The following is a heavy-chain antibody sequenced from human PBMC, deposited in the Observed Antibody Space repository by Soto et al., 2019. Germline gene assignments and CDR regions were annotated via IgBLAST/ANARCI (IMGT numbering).Heavy chain of an antibody. Sequence: GASVKVSCKASGYTFTSYGISWVRQAPGQGLEWMGWISAYNGNTNYAQKLQGRVTMTTDTSTSTAYMELRSLRSDDTAVYYCAREYRVWSGSKWFDPWGQGTLVTVSS. V-gene: IGHV1-18*04. CDR3: AREYRVWSGSKWFDP. D-gene: IGHD3-3*01. CDR2: ISAYNGNT. J-gene: IGHJ5*02. CDR1: GYTFTSYG.